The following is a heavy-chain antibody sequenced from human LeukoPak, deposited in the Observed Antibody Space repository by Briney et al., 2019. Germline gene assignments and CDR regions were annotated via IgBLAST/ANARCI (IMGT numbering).Heavy chain of an antibody. D-gene: IGHD4-17*01. J-gene: IGHJ4*02. CDR2: ISGSGGNT. CDR3: AKGRNEDGDAALNY. Sequence: GGSLRLSSAASGXTFSSYAMSWVSQAPGKELEWVGSISGSGGNTFYAYSVKGRFTISRDNSKNTLYLQMNSLRAEDTAAYHCAKGRNEDGDAALNYWGQGTLVTVSS. V-gene: IGHV3-23*01. CDR1: GXTFSSYA.